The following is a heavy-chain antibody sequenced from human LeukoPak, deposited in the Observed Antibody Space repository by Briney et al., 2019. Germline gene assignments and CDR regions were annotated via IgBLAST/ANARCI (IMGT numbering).Heavy chain of an antibody. V-gene: IGHV1-2*02. Sequence: ASVKVSCKASGYTFTGYYMHWVRQAPGQGLEWMGWINPNSGGTNYAQKFQGRATKTRDTSISTAYMELSRLRSDDTAVYYCARENQMLYYYYYYYMDVWGKGTTVTVSS. CDR3: ARENQMLYYYYYYYMDV. CDR1: GYTFTGYY. J-gene: IGHJ6*03. D-gene: IGHD2-2*02. CDR2: INPNSGGT.